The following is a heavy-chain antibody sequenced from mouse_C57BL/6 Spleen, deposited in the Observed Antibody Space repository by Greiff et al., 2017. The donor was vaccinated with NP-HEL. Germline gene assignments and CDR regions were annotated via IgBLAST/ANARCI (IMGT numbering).Heavy chain of an antibody. CDR1: GYTFTSYW. Sequence: QVQLQQPGAELVMPGASVKLSCKASGYTFTSYWMHWVKQRPGQGLEWIGEIDPSDSYTNYNQKFKGKSTLTVDKTSSTAYMQLSSLTSEDSAVYYWARGLGRTYYYDYWGQGTTLTVSS. CDR3: ARGLGRTYYYDY. D-gene: IGHD4-1*01. V-gene: IGHV1-69*01. CDR2: IDPSDSYT. J-gene: IGHJ2*01.